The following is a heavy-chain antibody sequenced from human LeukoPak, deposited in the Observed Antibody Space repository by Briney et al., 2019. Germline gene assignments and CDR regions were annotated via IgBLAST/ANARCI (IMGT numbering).Heavy chain of an antibody. V-gene: IGHV1-69*04. CDR1: GGTFSSYA. CDR3: ARDKDYIFDI. D-gene: IGHD4/OR15-4a*01. J-gene: IGHJ3*02. Sequence: SVKVSCKASGGTFSSYAISWVRQAPGQGLEWMGRIIPILGIANYAQKFQGRVTITADKSTSTAYMELSSLRSDDTAIYYCARDKDYIFDIWGQGTLVTVSS. CDR2: IIPILGIA.